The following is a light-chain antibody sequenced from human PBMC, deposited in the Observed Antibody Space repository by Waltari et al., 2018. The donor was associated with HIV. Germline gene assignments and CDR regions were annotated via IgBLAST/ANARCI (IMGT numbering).Light chain of an antibody. Sequence: DIVMTPSPHSLALSLGERATINRTSSQSIFYSSRNANYLAWYQQKPGQSPKLLIYWASSRASGVPDRFSGSGSRTDFTLSISSLQSEDVAVYFCQQYYSTPPTFGQGTRVEIK. CDR2: WAS. CDR1: QSIFYSSRNANY. V-gene: IGKV4-1*01. CDR3: QQYYSTPPT. J-gene: IGKJ1*01.